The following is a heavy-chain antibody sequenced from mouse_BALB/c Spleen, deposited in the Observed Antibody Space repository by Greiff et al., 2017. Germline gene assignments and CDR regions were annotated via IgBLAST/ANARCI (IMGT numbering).Heavy chain of an antibody. J-gene: IGHJ2*01. CDR3: ARQTGPFNYFDY. CDR2: IYPGDGDT. CDR1: GYTFTSYW. D-gene: IGHD4-1*01. Sequence: QVQLKQSGAELARPGASVKLSCKASGYTFTSYWMQWVNQRPGQGLEWIGAIYPGDGDTRYTQKFKGKATLTADKSSSTAYMQLSSLASEDSAVSYCARQTGPFNYFDYWGQGTTLTVSS. V-gene: IGHV1-87*01.